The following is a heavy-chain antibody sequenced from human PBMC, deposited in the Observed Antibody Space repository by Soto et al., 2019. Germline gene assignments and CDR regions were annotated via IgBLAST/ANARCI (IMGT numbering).Heavy chain of an antibody. V-gene: IGHV2-5*02. CDR1: GFSLSTSGVG. Sequence: QITLKESGPTLVKPTQTLTLTCTFSGFSLSTSGVGLGWIRQPPGKALEWLALIYWDDDQRYSPSLKSRLTIRKDXSKNQVVLTMTNMDPVDTATYYCAHTTTGGHAFDIWGQGTMVTVSS. J-gene: IGHJ3*02. CDR2: IYWDDDQ. D-gene: IGHD1-26*01. CDR3: AHTTTGGHAFDI.